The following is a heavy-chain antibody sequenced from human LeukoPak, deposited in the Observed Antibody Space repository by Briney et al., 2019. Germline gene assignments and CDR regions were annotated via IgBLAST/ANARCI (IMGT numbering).Heavy chain of an antibody. V-gene: IGHV3-23*01. CDR3: AKSGWEAVYNTPPYYFDS. D-gene: IGHD3-3*01. CDR2: LSGSGANT. Sequence: PGGSLRLSCAASGFVFSSYGMSWVRQAPGKGLEWVSGLSGSGANTYDSDSAKGRFTISRDNSQNKVYLQMNRLRAEDTAVYYCAKSGWEAVYNTPPYYFDSWGQGTLVTVSS. J-gene: IGHJ4*02. CDR1: GFVFSSYG.